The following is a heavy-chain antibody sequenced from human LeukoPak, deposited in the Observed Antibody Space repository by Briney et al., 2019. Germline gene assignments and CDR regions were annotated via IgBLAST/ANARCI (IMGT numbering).Heavy chain of an antibody. J-gene: IGHJ6*02. CDR1: GYTFTSYA. V-gene: IGHV1-69*13. D-gene: IGHD3-3*01. Sequence: AASVKVSCKASGYTFTSYAMNWVRQAPGQGLEWMGGIIPIFGTANYAQKFQGRVTITADESTSTAYMELSSLRSEDTAVYYCARDSGFLEWLSPYGMDVWGQGTTVAVSS. CDR3: ARDSGFLEWLSPYGMDV. CDR2: IIPIFGTA.